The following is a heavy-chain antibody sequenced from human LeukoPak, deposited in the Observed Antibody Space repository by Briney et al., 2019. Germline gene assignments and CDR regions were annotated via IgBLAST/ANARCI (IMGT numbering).Heavy chain of an antibody. V-gene: IGHV3-23*01. J-gene: IGHJ4*02. CDR1: GFTFSSFA. D-gene: IGHD3-10*01. CDR2: ISETGGTT. CDR3: AKASRGQDSLFDY. Sequence: GRSLSLSCAASGFTFSSFAMSWVRQAPGNGLEWGSGISETGGTTWHADSVKGRLTISRANYQNTLYLQMNTLRAEATAVYYCAKASRGQDSLFDYWGQGTLVIVSS.